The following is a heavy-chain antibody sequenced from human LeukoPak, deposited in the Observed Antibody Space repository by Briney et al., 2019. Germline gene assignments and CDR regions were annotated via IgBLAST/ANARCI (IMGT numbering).Heavy chain of an antibody. CDR1: GFTFSSYG. CDR2: ISNDGSNK. J-gene: IGHJ6*02. CDR3: ARDDVYCSSTSCYTGFGYYYGMDV. D-gene: IGHD2-2*02. V-gene: IGHV3-30*03. Sequence: GGSLRLSCTASGFTFSSYGMHWVRQAPGKGLEWVAVISNDGSNKFYADSVKGRFTISRDNSKNTLYLQMNSLRAEDTAVYYCARDDVYCSSTSCYTGFGYYYGMDVWGQGTTVTVSS.